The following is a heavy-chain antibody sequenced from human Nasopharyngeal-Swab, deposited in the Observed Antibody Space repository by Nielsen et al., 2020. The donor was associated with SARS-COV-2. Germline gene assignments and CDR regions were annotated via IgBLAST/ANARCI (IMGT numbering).Heavy chain of an antibody. D-gene: IGHD3-22*01. CDR1: GYAFTSYG. Sequence: ASVKVSCKASGYAFTSYGISWVRQAPGQGLEWMGWISAYNGNTNYAQKLQGRVTMTTDTSTSTAYMELRSLRSDDTAVHYCASSLYNYDSSGYPTPSDAFDVWGQGTMVTVSS. V-gene: IGHV1-18*01. J-gene: IGHJ3*01. CDR3: ASSLYNYDSSGYPTPSDAFDV. CDR2: ISAYNGNT.